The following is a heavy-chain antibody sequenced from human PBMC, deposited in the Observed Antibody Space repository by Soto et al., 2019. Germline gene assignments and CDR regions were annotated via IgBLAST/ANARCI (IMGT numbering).Heavy chain of an antibody. J-gene: IGHJ6*02. CDR2: ISGSGGST. V-gene: IGHV3-23*01. CDR3: AKDRAYYDFWSGYRWGIDV. CDR1: GFTFSSYA. D-gene: IGHD3-3*01. Sequence: EVQLLESGGGLVQPGGSLRLSCAASGFTFSSYAMSWVRQAPGKGLEWVSAISGSGGSTYYADSVKGRFTISRDNSKNTLYLQMNSLRAEDTAVYYCAKDRAYYDFWSGYRWGIDVWCQGTTVTVSS.